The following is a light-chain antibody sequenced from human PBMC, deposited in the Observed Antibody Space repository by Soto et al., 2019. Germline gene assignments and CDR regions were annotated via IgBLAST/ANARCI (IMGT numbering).Light chain of an antibody. CDR2: DAF. Sequence: TGLTQSPATLSLSPGERATLSCKASQSICNSLGWVQQKPGQAPRLLSDDAFNRATGIPARFPGSGSGSDFTLTISSLEPEDFGVYYCRQRYNWPLTFGGGTKVDIK. CDR1: QSICNS. CDR3: RQRYNWPLT. V-gene: IGKV3-11*01. J-gene: IGKJ4*01.